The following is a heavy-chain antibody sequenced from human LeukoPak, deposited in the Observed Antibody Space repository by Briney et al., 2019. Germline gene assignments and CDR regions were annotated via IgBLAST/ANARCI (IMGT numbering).Heavy chain of an antibody. CDR3: ARVTPISYHSSFDI. CDR1: GFTFSTYA. CDR2: FSYDGSEK. J-gene: IGHJ3*02. Sequence: PGRSLRLSCAASGFTFSTYAMHWVRQAPGKGLEWVAGFSYDGSEKYNTDSVKGRFTISRDNSKNTLFLQMNSLRAEDTAVYYCARVTPISYHSSFDIWGPGTRVTVSS. V-gene: IGHV3-30*04. D-gene: IGHD3-22*01.